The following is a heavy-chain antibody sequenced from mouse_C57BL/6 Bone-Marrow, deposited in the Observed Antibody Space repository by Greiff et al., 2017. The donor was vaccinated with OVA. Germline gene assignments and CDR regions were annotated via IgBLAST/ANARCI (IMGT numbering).Heavy chain of an antibody. D-gene: IGHD2-2*01. Sequence: VQLQQSGAELVKPGASVKISCKASGYAFSSYWMNWVKQRPGKGLEWIGQIYPGDGDTNYNGKFKGKATLTADKSSSTAYMQLSSLTSEYSAVYFCARERDGNDEGWYFDVWGTGTTVTVSS. CDR2: IYPGDGDT. CDR1: GYAFSSYW. V-gene: IGHV1-80*01. J-gene: IGHJ1*03. CDR3: ARERDGNDEGWYFDV.